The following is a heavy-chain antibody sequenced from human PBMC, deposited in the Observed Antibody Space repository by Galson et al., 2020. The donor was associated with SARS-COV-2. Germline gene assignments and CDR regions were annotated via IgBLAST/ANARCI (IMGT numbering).Heavy chain of an antibody. CDR3: ARVEVASGTSNWFDP. D-gene: IGHD1-26*01. CDR1: GFTFRSYA. J-gene: IGHJ5*02. V-gene: IGHV3-23*01. CDR2: IRRTGGST. Sequence: GGSLRLSCAASGFTFRSYAMTWVRQAPGKGLEWVAGIRRTGGSTFYADSVKGRFTISRDNSKSTMFLQLSSLRGEDTAVYYCARVEVASGTSNWFDPWGQGTLVTVSS.